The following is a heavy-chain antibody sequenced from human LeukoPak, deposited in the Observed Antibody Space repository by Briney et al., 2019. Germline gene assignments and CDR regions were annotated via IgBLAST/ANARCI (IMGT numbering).Heavy chain of an antibody. D-gene: IGHD2-2*01. CDR3: ARGLYCSSTVCYAGDH. V-gene: IGHV3-11*05. CDR1: GFTFSDYY. Sequence: PGGSLRLSCAASGFTFSDYYMSWIRQAPGKGLEWVSYISSSSSYTNYADSVKGRFTISRDNAKNSLYLQMNSLRAEDTAVYYCARGLYCSSTVCYAGDHWGQGTLVTVSS. CDR2: ISSSSSYT. J-gene: IGHJ5*02.